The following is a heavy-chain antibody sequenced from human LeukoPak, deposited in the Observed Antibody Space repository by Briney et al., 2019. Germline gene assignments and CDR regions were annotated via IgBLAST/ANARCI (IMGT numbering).Heavy chain of an antibody. D-gene: IGHD4-17*01. CDR1: GYSITSSSW. J-gene: IGHJ4*02. CDR3: ASKSTDHGELRFDY. V-gene: IGHV4-28*01. Sequence: SETLSLTCAVSGYSITSSSWWGWIRQPPGKGLEWIGYFYYTGTTNYNPSLKSRVTISVDTSKNQFSLKVNSVTAADTGVYYCASKSTDHGELRFDYWGQGTLVTVSS. CDR2: FYYTGTT.